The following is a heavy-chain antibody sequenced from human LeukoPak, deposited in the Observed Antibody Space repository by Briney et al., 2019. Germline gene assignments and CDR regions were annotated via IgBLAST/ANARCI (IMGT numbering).Heavy chain of an antibody. CDR3: ARQGWYCSSTSCYEEYYYYGMDV. D-gene: IGHD2-2*01. J-gene: IGHJ6*02. Sequence: PGESLKISCKGSGYRFTNYWIGWVRQMPGKGLEWMGIIYPGDSDTRYSPSFQGQVTISADKSISTAYLQWSSLKASDTAMYYCARQGWYCSSTSCYEEYYYYGMDVWGQGTTVTVSS. CDR1: GYRFTNYW. CDR2: IYPGDSDT. V-gene: IGHV5-51*01.